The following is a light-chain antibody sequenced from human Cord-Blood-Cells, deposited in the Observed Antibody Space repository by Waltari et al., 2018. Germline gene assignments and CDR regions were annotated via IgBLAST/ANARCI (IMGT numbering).Light chain of an antibody. CDR2: GKN. CDR1: SLRSYY. J-gene: IGLJ3*02. V-gene: IGLV3-19*01. CDR3: NSRDSSGNHLV. Sequence: SSELTQDPAVSVALGQTVRITCQGASLRSYYASRYQQKPGQAPVLVIYGKNNRPSGIPYRFSGSSSGNTASLTITWAQAEDEADYYCNSRDSSGNHLVFGGGTKLTVL.